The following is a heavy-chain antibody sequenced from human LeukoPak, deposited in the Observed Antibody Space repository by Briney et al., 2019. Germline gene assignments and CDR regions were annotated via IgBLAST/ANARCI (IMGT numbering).Heavy chain of an antibody. D-gene: IGHD2-2*02. J-gene: IGHJ5*02. CDR1: GGTFSSYA. Sequence: SVKVSCKASGGTFSSYAISWVRQAPGQGLEWMGGIIPIFGTANYAQKFQGRVTMTRDTSTSTVYMELSSPRSEDTAVYYCARSSTCSSTSCYNNWFDPWGQGTLVTVSS. CDR3: ARSSTCSSTSCYNNWFDP. CDR2: IIPIFGTA. V-gene: IGHV1-69*05.